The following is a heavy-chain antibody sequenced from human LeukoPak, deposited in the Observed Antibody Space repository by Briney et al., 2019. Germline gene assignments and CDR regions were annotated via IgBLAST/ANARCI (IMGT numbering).Heavy chain of an antibody. CDR3: ARAAVPAAHDY. Sequence: SETLSLTCTVSGGSLSSYYWSWIRQPPGKGLEWIGYIYYSGSTNYNPSLKSRVTISVDTSKNQFSLKLSSVTAADTAVYYCARAAVPAAHDYWGQGTLVTVSS. D-gene: IGHD2-2*01. CDR2: IYYSGST. CDR1: GGSLSSYY. J-gene: IGHJ4*02. V-gene: IGHV4-59*01.